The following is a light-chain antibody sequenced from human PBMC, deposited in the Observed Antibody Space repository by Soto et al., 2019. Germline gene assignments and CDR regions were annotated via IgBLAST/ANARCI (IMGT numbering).Light chain of an antibody. CDR3: CSYAGSSTSVV. CDR1: SSDVGSYNL. J-gene: IGLJ2*01. Sequence: QSALTQSASVSGSPGQSITISCTGTSSDVGSYNLVSWYQQHPGKAPKLMIYEGSKRPSGVSNRFSGSKSGNTASLTISGLQAEDEADYYCCSYAGSSTSVVFGGGTQLTVL. CDR2: EGS. V-gene: IGLV2-23*01.